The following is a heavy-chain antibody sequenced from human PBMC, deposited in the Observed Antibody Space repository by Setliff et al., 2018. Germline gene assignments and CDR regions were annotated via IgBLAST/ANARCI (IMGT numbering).Heavy chain of an antibody. CDR3: ARRRSSGWTNNWFDP. J-gene: IGHJ5*02. Sequence: PSETLSLTCTVSGGSISSGNYYWSWIRQPAGKGLEWIGHIQTSGTTNYNPSLKSRVTISVDTSKNQFSLKLSSVTAADTAVYYCARRRSSGWTNNWFDPWGQGTLVTVSS. CDR1: GGSISSGNYY. D-gene: IGHD6-19*01. CDR2: IQTSGTT. V-gene: IGHV4-61*09.